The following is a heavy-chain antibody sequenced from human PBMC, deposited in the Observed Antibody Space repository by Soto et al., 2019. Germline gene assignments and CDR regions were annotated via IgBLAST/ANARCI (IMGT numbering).Heavy chain of an antibody. CDR3: ARDQLSSGLYVWLDP. V-gene: IGHV4-59*01. D-gene: IGHD6-25*01. Sequence: HVQLQESGPGLVKPSETLSLTCTVSGGSISTYYWSWIRQPPGKGLEWIGYIYYDGRTSSNPSLRRRGTLSVDTSKNQFSLILSAVTSPDTAVYYCARDQLSSGLYVWLDPLGQGSLVTVCS. CDR2: IYYDGRT. CDR1: GGSISTYY. J-gene: IGHJ5*02.